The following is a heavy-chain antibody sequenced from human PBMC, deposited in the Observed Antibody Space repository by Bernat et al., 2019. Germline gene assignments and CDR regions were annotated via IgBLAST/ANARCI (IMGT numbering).Heavy chain of an antibody. CDR1: GFTFSSYG. V-gene: IGHV3-33*01. CDR2: IWYDGSNK. D-gene: IGHD3-22*01. Sequence: QVQLVESGGGVVQPGRSLRLSCAASGFTFSSYGMHWVRQAPGKGLEWVAVIWYDGSNKYYADSVKGRFTISRDNSKNTLYLQMNSLRAEDTAVYYCARDPYYCDSSGYYQGPGGFDYWGQGTLVTVSS. J-gene: IGHJ4*02. CDR3: ARDPYYCDSSGYYQGPGGFDY.